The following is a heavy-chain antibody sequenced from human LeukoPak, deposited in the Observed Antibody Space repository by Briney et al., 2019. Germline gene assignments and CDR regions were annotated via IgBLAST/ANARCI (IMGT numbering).Heavy chain of an antibody. V-gene: IGHV1-8*01. CDR2: MNPNSGNT. D-gene: IGHD2-21*02. CDR1: GYTFTSYD. Sequence: ASVKVSCKASGYTFTSYDINWVRQATGQGLEWMGWMNPNSGNTGYAQKFQGRVTMTRNTSISTAYMELSSLRSEDTAVYYCARGPVLVTAIPYYYYYYYMDVWGKGTTVTISS. J-gene: IGHJ6*03. CDR3: ARGPVLVTAIPYYYYYYYMDV.